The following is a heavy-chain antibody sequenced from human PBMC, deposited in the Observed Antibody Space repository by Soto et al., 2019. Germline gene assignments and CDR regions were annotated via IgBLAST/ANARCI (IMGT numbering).Heavy chain of an antibody. CDR2: FDPEDGET. V-gene: IGHV1-24*01. J-gene: IGHJ3*02. CDR1: GYTLTELS. CDR3: AVGYYYDSSGYSVVAFDI. Sequence: ASVKVSCKVSGYTLTELSMHWVRQAPGKGLEWMGGFDPEDGETIYAQKFQGRVTMTEDTSTDTAYMELSSLRSEDTAVYYCAVGYYYDSSGYSVVAFDIWGQGTMVTVSS. D-gene: IGHD3-22*01.